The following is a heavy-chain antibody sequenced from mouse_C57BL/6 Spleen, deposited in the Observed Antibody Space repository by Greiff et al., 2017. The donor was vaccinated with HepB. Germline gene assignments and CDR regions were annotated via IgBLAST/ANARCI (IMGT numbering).Heavy chain of an antibody. Sequence: EVKLVESGGGLVKPGGSLKLSCAASGFTFSSYTMSWVRQTPEKRLEWVATISGGGGNTYYPDSGKGRFTISRDNAKNTLYLQMSSLRSEDTALYYCARQGAMVTTRYYFDYWGQGTTLTVSS. CDR3: ARQGAMVTTRYYFDY. V-gene: IGHV5-9*01. CDR1: GFTFSSYT. CDR2: ISGGGGNT. D-gene: IGHD2-1*01. J-gene: IGHJ2*01.